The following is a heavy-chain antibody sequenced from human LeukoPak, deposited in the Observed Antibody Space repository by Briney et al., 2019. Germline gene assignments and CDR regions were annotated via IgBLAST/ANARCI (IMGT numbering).Heavy chain of an antibody. J-gene: IGHJ4*02. CDR1: GFTFNSYN. CDR2: ISSDSSTI. Sequence: GGSLRLSCAASGFTFNSYNMNWVRQAPGKGLEWVSYISSDSSTIFYADSVKSRFTISRDNVKNSLFLQLNSLRDEDTAVYYCARDSDYLSGPIDYWGQGTLVTVSS. D-gene: IGHD2-15*01. V-gene: IGHV3-48*02. CDR3: ARDSDYLSGPIDY.